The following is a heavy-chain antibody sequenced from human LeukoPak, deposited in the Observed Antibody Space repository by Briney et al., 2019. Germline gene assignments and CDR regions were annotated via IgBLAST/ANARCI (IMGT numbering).Heavy chain of an antibody. CDR1: GFTFRDYW. J-gene: IGHJ4*02. CDR2: IKQDGSQK. Sequence: GGSLRLSSAASGFTFRDYWMSWVRQAPGRGLEWVAMIKQDGSQKYYVDSVKGRFTISRDNAKNSVYLQMISLGVEDTALYYCARDCSSAGCYADFWGQGTLVTVSS. V-gene: IGHV3-7*01. D-gene: IGHD2-2*01. CDR3: ARDCSSAGCYADF.